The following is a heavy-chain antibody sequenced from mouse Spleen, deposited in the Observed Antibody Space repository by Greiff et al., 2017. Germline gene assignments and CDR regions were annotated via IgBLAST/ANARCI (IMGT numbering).Heavy chain of an antibody. Sequence: VQLQQPGAELVMPGASVKLSCKASGYTFTSYWMHWVKQRPGQGLEWIGEIDPSDSYTNYNQKFKGKATLTVDKSSSTAYMQLSSLTSEDSAVYYCARGGDERDWYFDVWGTGTTVTVSS. J-gene: IGHJ1*03. CDR3: ARGGDERDWYFDV. CDR1: GYTFTSYW. CDR2: IDPSDSYT. D-gene: IGHD3-3*01. V-gene: IGHV1-69*01.